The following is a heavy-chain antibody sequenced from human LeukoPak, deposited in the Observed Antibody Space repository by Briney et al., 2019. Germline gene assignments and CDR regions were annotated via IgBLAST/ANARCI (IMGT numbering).Heavy chain of an antibody. V-gene: IGHV3-74*01. CDR1: GIXFSGHW. CDR2: IKSDGSST. Sequence: PGGSLRLSCAASGIXFSGHWMHWVRQAPGKGPAWVSRIKSDGSSTSYADSVKGRFTISSDNAKNMLYLQMNSLRAEDTAVYYCARSDWFDPWGQGTLVIVSS. CDR3: ARSDWFDP. J-gene: IGHJ5*02.